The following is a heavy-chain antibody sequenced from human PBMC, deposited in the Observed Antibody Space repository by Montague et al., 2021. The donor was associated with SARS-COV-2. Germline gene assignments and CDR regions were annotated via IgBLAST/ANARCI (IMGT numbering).Heavy chain of an antibody. CDR3: VRNPDRDLQSGTTNYGLGV. CDR2: MSDSGTA. D-gene: IGHD1-26*01. Sequence: SETLSLTCSVSGGSISTYNWSWIRQPPGKGLEWIGWMSDSGTAKSYPSLDSRVTIIIDKSKNQFSLKLTSVTPADTAQYYCVRNPDRDLQSGTTNYGLGVWGQGTTVIVSS. J-gene: IGHJ6*02. V-gene: IGHV4-59*01. CDR1: GGSISTYN.